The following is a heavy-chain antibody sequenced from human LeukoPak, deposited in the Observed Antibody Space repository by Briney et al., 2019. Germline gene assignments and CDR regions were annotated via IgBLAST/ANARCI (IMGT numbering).Heavy chain of an antibody. Sequence: GRSLRLSCAASGFTFSRYPMHWVRQAPGKGLEWVAVISYDESSKYYPDSVKSRFTISRDNSKNTLYLQMNSLRGEDTAVYYCARSYSSGWWATDYWGQGTLVTVSS. CDR1: GFTFSRYP. D-gene: IGHD6-19*01. CDR3: ARSYSSGWWATDY. J-gene: IGHJ4*02. V-gene: IGHV3-30-3*01. CDR2: ISYDESSK.